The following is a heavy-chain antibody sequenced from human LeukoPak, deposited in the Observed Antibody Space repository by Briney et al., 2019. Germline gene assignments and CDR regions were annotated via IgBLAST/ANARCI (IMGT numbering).Heavy chain of an antibody. D-gene: IGHD4-23*01. CDR3: AYSTVATRGYY. CDR2: INHSGST. Sequence: SETLTLTCAVYGGFFSGYYWSWIRQPPGKGLEWIGEINHSGSTNYNPSLKSRVTISVDTSKNQFSLKLSSVTAADTAVYYCAYSTVATRGYYWGQGTLVTISS. J-gene: IGHJ4*02. V-gene: IGHV4-34*01. CDR1: GGFFSGYY.